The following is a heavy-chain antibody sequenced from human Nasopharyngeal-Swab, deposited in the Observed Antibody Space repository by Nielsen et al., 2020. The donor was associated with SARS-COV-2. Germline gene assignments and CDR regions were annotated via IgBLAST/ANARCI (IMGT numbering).Heavy chain of an antibody. CDR2: IKQDGSEK. J-gene: IGHJ4*02. CDR3: ARVGYGGPFDY. Sequence: SCAASGFTFSSYWMSWVRQAPGKGLEWVANIKQDGSEKYYVDSVKGRFTISRDNAKNSLYLQMNSLRAEDTAVYYCARVGYGGPFDYWGQGTLVTASS. D-gene: IGHD4-23*01. CDR1: GFTFSSYW. V-gene: IGHV3-7*01.